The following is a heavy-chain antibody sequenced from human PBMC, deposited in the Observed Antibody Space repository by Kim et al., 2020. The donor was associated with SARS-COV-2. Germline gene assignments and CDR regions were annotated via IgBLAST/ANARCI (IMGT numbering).Heavy chain of an antibody. D-gene: IGHD5-18*01. Sequence: KTNSADPVKGRFTISRDNYKNTLYLQMNSLRVDDTAVYYCARDTAVIPFDYWGQGVLVTVSS. CDR3: ARDTAVIPFDY. V-gene: IGHV3-33*01. J-gene: IGHJ4*02. CDR2: KT.